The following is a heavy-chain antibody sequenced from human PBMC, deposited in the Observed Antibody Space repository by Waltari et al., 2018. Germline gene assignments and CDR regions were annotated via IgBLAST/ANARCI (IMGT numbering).Heavy chain of an antibody. V-gene: IGHV4-39*07. D-gene: IGHD6-19*01. CDR3: AKDEHYSNDWYGGIDS. CDR1: GGSISSSGHY. Sequence: QLQLQESGPGLVKTSETLTLNCNVSGGSISSSGHYWGWIRQSPGKGVEWIGNIYYSGSTNYNPSLKSRVTISVDTSKNQFSRKLSSVTAADTAVYYCAKDEHYSNDWYGGIDSWGQGVLVTVSS. CDR2: IYYSGST. J-gene: IGHJ4*02.